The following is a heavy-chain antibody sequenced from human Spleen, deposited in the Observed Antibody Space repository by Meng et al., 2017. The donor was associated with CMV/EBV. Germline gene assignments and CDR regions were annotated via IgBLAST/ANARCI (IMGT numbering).Heavy chain of an antibody. CDR2: IRNSGATT. D-gene: IGHD2-2*01. J-gene: IGHJ4*02. V-gene: IGHV3-23*01. CDR1: GFSFRSYA. CDR3: AKDRVPFCSSAACRTPFDS. Sequence: GESLKISCEGSGFSFRSYAMSWVRQAPGEGLEWVSLIRNSGATTFYADSVKGRFTISRDNSKNTLYLAMNSLRAEDTAVYYCAKDRVPFCSSAACRTPFDSWGQGTLVTVSS.